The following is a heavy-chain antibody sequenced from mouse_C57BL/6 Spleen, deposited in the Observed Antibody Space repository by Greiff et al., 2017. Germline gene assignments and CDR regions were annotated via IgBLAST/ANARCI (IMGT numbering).Heavy chain of an antibody. J-gene: IGHJ2*01. Sequence: QVQLKQPGAELVMPGASVKLSCKASGYTFTSYWMHWVKQRPGQGLEWIGELDPSDSYTNYNQKFKGKSTLTVDKSSSTAYMQLSSLTSEDSAVYYCARGADYPYYFDYWGQGTTLTVSS. CDR3: ARGADYPYYFDY. V-gene: IGHV1-69*01. D-gene: IGHD2-4*01. CDR1: GYTFTSYW. CDR2: LDPSDSYT.